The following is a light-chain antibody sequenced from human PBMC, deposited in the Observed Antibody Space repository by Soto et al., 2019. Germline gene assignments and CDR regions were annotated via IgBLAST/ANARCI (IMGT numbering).Light chain of an antibody. CDR1: DDIRDD. Sequence: AIQMTQSPSSLSASVGDRVTISCRASDDIRDDLGWYQQKPGKAPTLLIYAASTLQSGVPSRFSGSGSGTDFTLTISCLQSEDFATYYCQQYYSYPRTFGQGTKVEIK. J-gene: IGKJ1*01. CDR2: AAS. CDR3: QQYYSYPRT. V-gene: IGKV1-6*02.